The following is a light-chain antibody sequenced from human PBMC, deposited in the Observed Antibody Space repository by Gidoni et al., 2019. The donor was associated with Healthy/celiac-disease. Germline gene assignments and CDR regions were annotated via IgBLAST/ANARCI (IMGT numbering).Light chain of an antibody. CDR3: SSYTCSSTRV. CDR1: SSDVGGYNY. V-gene: IGLV2-14*01. CDR2: DVS. J-gene: IGLJ2*01. Sequence: QSALTQPAAVSGSPGQPITISCTGNSSDVGGYNYVSWYQQHPGKAPKLMIYDVSNRPSGVSNRFSGSKSGNTASLTISGLQAEDEADYYCSSYTCSSTRVFGGGTKLTVL.